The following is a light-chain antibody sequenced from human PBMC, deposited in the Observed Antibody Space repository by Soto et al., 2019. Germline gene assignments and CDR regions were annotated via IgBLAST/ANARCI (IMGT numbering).Light chain of an antibody. V-gene: IGLV1-40*01. J-gene: IGLJ3*02. CDR3: QSYDNSLSGSL. Sequence: QSALTQPPSVSGAPGQRVTISCTGSSSNIGAGYNVHWYQQLPGTAPKLLIYDNINRPSGVPARFSASKSGTSASLAVAGLQAEDEADYYCQSYDNSLSGSLFGAGTKVTVL. CDR1: SSNIGAGYN. CDR2: DNI.